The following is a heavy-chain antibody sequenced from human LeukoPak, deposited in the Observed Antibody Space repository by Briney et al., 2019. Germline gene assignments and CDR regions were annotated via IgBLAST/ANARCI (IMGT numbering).Heavy chain of an antibody. D-gene: IGHD6-13*01. J-gene: IGHJ3*02. V-gene: IGHV4-34*09. CDR3: ARGHPDSSSWYKLSAFDI. CDR2: INHSGST. CDR1: GGSLSGYY. Sequence: SETLSLTCAVYGGSLSGYYWSWIRQPPGKGLEWIGEINHSGSTNYNPSLKSRVTISVDTSKNQFSLKLSSVTAADTAVYYCARGHPDSSSWYKLSAFDIWGQGTMVTVSS.